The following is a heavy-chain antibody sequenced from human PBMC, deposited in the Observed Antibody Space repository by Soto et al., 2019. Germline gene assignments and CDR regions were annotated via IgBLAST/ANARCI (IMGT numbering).Heavy chain of an antibody. CDR1: GFSLTNGRMG. CDR3: ARMDGDYNYYGLDV. CDR2: FFSDAER. V-gene: IGHV2-26*01. J-gene: IGHJ6*02. D-gene: IGHD4-17*01. Sequence: PTLVNPTETLTLTCSVSGFSLTNGRMGVSWIRQPPGKALEWLAHFFSDAERSYSTSMQSRLNMYKDSSGSQVVLTMTNMAPADTATYFCARMDGDYNYYGLDVWGHGIAVTVSS.